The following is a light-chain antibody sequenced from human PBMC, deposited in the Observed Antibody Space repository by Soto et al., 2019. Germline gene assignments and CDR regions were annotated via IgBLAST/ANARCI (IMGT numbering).Light chain of an antibody. V-gene: IGLV1-40*01. J-gene: IGLJ3*02. CDR3: QSYASSLRGWV. Sequence: QSVLTQPPSVSGAPGQRVTISCTGSSSNIGAGYDVHWYQQLPGTAPKLLIYGNSNRPSGVPDRFSGSKSGTSASLAITGLQAEDEADYYCQSYASSLRGWVFGGGTNSPS. CDR1: SSNIGAGYD. CDR2: GNS.